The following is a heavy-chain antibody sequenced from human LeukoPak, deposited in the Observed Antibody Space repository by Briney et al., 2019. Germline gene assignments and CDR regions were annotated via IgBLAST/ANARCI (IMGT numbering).Heavy chain of an antibody. CDR3: ARHTTVGGSLRFDY. CDR2: ICPGDSDT. J-gene: IGHJ4*02. D-gene: IGHD4-23*01. Sequence: GESLKISCKGSGYGFSSYWIGWVRQMPGKGLEYMVIICPGDSDTRYSQSIQGQVTISADKSITTAYLQWSSLKASDTAMYYCARHTTVGGSLRFDYWGQGTLVTVSS. V-gene: IGHV5-51*01. CDR1: GYGFSSYW.